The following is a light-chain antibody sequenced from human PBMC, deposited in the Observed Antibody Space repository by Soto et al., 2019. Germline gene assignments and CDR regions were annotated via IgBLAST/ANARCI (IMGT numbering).Light chain of an antibody. Sequence: QPVLTQPPSASGTPGQRVTISCSGSSSNIGSNYVHWYQHLTGTAPKLLIYRNNQRPSGVPDRFSGSKSGTSASLAISGLRSEDEADYYCATWDDSLSNYVFGTGTKLTVL. CDR2: RNN. J-gene: IGLJ1*01. CDR1: SSNIGSNY. V-gene: IGLV1-47*01. CDR3: ATWDDSLSNYV.